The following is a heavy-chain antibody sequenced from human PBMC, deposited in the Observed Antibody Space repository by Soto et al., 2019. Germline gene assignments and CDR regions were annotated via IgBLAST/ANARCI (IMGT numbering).Heavy chain of an antibody. CDR1: GYSFTSYW. Sequence: GEPLKISWKGSGYSFTSYWSGWVRQMPGKGLEWMGIIYPGDSDTRYSPSFQGQVTISADKSISTAYLQWSSLKASDTAMYYWARRAVPNWFDPWGQGTLVTVSS. V-gene: IGHV5-51*01. CDR3: ARRAVPNWFDP. J-gene: IGHJ5*02. CDR2: IYPGDSDT. D-gene: IGHD2-2*01.